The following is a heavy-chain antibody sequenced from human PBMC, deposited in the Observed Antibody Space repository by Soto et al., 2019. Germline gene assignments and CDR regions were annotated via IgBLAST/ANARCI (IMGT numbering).Heavy chain of an antibody. CDR2: INPSGGST. J-gene: IGHJ4*01. Sequence: VSVKIGRTTSGYTFSNWGITYVRQAPGQGLEWMGIINPSGGSTSYAQKFQGRVTMTRDTSTSTVYMELSSLRSEDTAVYYCAGGSYGYVVESSWGQGTLVTVSS. D-gene: IGHD5-18*01. CDR1: GYTFSNWG. CDR3: AGGSYGYVVESS. V-gene: IGHV1-46*01.